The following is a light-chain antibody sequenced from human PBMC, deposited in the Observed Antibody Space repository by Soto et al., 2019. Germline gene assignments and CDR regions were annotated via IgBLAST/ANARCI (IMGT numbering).Light chain of an antibody. J-gene: IGKJ5*01. CDR2: GAS. V-gene: IGKV1-39*01. CDR1: QSISDY. CDR3: QQYDASPIT. Sequence: DIQMTQSPSSLSASVGDRVAITCRSSQSISDYLNWYQQKPGKALKLVIYGASNLQSGVPPRFSGSGSGSEFTLTISRLEPEDFALYICQQYDASPITFGQGTRLEIK.